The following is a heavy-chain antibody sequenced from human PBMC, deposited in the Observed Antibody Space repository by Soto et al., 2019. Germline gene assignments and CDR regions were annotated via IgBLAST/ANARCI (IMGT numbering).Heavy chain of an antibody. D-gene: IGHD3-3*01. CDR1: GYTFTSYG. CDR3: AREEGGVREYHFWSGYYDPGLGMEV. Sequence: ASVKVSCKASGYTFTSYGISWVRQAPGQGLEWMGWISAYNGNTNYAQKLQGRVTMTTDTSTSTAYMELSSLRSEDTAVYYCAREEGGVREYHFWSGYYDPGLGMEVWGQGTTVPVS. CDR2: ISAYNGNT. V-gene: IGHV1-18*01. J-gene: IGHJ6*02.